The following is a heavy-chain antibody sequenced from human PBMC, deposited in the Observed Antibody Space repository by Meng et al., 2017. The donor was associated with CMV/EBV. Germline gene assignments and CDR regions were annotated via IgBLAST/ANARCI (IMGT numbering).Heavy chain of an antibody. J-gene: IGHJ4*02. V-gene: IGHV4-59*01. Sequence: GSLRLSCTVSGGSISSYCWSWIRQPPGKGLERIGYIYYSGSTNYNPSLKSRVTISVDTSKNQFSLKLSSVTAADTAVYYCARESGARFLEWLHFDYWGQGTLVTVSS. D-gene: IGHD3-3*01. CDR2: IYYSGST. CDR3: ARESGARFLEWLHFDY. CDR1: GGSISSYC.